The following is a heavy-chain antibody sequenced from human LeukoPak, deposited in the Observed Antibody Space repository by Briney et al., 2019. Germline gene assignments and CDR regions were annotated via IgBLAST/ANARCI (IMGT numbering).Heavy chain of an antibody. CDR3: ARVRAYCSGGSCYQVAFDL. CDR1: GYTFTCYY. J-gene: IGHJ3*01. V-gene: IGHV1-2*02. CDR2: INPNSGGT. Sequence: SVKVSCMASGYTFTCYYMHWVRQAPGQGLEWMGWINPNSGGTNYARKFQGRLTITRDTSISTAYMELSRQRSDDTAVYYAARVRAYCSGGSCYQVAFDLWGQGTMVTVSS. D-gene: IGHD2-15*01.